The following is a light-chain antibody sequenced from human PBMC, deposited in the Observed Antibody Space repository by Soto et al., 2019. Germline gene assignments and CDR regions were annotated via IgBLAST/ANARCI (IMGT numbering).Light chain of an antibody. CDR1: QSISSW. CDR2: DAS. CDR3: QQYNSYWT. Sequence: DIQMTQSPSTLSASVGDRVTITCRASQSISSWLAWYQQKPGKAPKLLIYDASSLESGVPSRFSGSGSGTEFPLTISSLQPDDFSTYYCQQYNSYWTFGQGTKVEI. J-gene: IGKJ1*01. V-gene: IGKV1-5*01.